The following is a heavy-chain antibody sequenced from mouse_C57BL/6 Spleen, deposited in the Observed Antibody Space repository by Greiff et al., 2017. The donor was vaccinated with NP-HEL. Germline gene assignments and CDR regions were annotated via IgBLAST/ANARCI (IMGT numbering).Heavy chain of an antibody. CDR3: AREGSSHQAWFAY. CDR2: ISNLAYSL. CDR1: GFTFSDYG. Sequence: EVKLMESGGGLVQPGGSLKLSCAASGFTFSDYGMAWVRQAPRKGPEWVAFISNLAYSLYYADTVTGRFTISRENAKNTLYLEMSSLRSEDTAMYYCAREGSSHQAWFAYWGQGTLVTVSA. V-gene: IGHV5-15*01. J-gene: IGHJ3*01. D-gene: IGHD1-1*01.